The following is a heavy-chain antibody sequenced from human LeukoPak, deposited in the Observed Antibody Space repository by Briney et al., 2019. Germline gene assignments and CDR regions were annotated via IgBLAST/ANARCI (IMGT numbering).Heavy chain of an antibody. J-gene: IGHJ4*02. CDR2: ISSSSSTI. CDR3: ARGGSYDSSGYRDY. V-gene: IGHV3-48*01. D-gene: IGHD3-22*01. Sequence: PGGSLRLSCAASGFTFSSYSMNWVRQAPGKGLEWVSYISSSSSTIYYADSVKGRFTISRDNAKNSLYLQMNSLRAEDTAVYYCARGGSYDSSGYRDYSGQGTLVTVSS. CDR1: GFTFSSYS.